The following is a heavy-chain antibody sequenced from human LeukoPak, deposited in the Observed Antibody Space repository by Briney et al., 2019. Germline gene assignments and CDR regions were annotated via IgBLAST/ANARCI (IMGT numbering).Heavy chain of an antibody. Sequence: GGSLRLSCAASGFTFSSYWMSWVRQAPGKGLEWVANIKQDGSEKYYVDSVKGRFTISRDNAKNSLYLQVNSLRAEDTAVYYCARGSYCSGVSCYYGYWGQGTLVTVSS. D-gene: IGHD2-15*01. J-gene: IGHJ4*02. CDR2: IKQDGSEK. CDR1: GFTFSSYW. CDR3: ARGSYCSGVSCYYGY. V-gene: IGHV3-7*01.